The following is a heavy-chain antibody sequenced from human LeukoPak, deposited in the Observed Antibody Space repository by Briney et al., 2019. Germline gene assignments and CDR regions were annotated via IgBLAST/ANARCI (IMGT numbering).Heavy chain of an antibody. J-gene: IGHJ5*02. Sequence: ASVKVSCKASGGTFSSYAISWVRQAPGQGLEWMGGIIPIFGTANYAQKFQGRVTITADESTSTAYMELSSLRSEDTAVYYCARDRGYCSGGSCYYWFDPWGQGTLVTVSS. V-gene: IGHV1-69*13. CDR1: GGTFSSYA. CDR3: ARDRGYCSGGSCYYWFDP. D-gene: IGHD2-15*01. CDR2: IIPIFGTA.